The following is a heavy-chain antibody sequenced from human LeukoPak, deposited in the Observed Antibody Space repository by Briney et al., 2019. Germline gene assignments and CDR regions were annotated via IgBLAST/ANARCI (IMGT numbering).Heavy chain of an antibody. Sequence: GASVKVSCKASGGTFSSYAISWVRQAPGQGLEWMGRIIPILGTANYAQKFQGRVTITADKSTSTAYMELSSLRSEDTAVYYCARDTPSPVIGAAALDYWGQGTLVTVSS. CDR1: GGTFSSYA. J-gene: IGHJ4*02. CDR3: ARDTPSPVIGAAALDY. V-gene: IGHV1-69*04. D-gene: IGHD6-13*01. CDR2: IIPILGTA.